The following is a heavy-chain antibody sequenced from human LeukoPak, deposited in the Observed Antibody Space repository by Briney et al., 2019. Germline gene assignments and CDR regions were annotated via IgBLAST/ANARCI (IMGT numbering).Heavy chain of an antibody. CDR3: ARYRIYYGSSGPGGHFDY. CDR2: ISSSSSYI. Sequence: PGGSLRLSCAASGFTFSSYSMNWVRQAPGKGLEWVSSISSSSSYIYYADSVKGRFTISRDNAKNSLYLQMNSLRAEDTAVYYCARYRIYYGSSGPGGHFDYWGQGTLVTVSS. V-gene: IGHV3-21*01. J-gene: IGHJ4*02. CDR1: GFTFSSYS. D-gene: IGHD3-22*01.